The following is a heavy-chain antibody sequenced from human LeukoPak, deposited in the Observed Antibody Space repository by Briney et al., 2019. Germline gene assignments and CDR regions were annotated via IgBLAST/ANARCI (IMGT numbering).Heavy chain of an antibody. CDR1: GFTFSSYG. V-gene: IGHV3-33*03. CDR3: AKDMRRGIAVAGTGGNWFDP. J-gene: IGHJ5*02. Sequence: GGSLRLSGAASGFTFSSYGVHWVRQAPGKGLEWVAVIWYDGSNKYYADSVKGRFTISRDNAKNSLYLQMNSLRAEDTALYYCAKDMRRGIAVAGTGGNWFDPWGQGTLVTVSS. D-gene: IGHD6-19*01. CDR2: IWYDGSNK.